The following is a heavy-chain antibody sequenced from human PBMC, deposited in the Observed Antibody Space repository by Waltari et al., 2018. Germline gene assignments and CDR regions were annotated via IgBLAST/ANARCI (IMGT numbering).Heavy chain of an antibody. CDR2: ISSDGTNK. D-gene: IGHD2-2*01. CDR3: ARDLSAEYYFDY. V-gene: IGHV3-30-3*01. CDR1: GFPFSRYA. J-gene: IGHJ4*02. Sequence: QVQLVESGGGVVQPGRSLRLSCAASGFPFSRYAMHWVRQAPGKGLEWVAVISSDGTNKHYADSVKGRFTISRDNSKNTLYLQMNSLRTEDTAVYYCARDLSAEYYFDYWGQGTLVTVSS.